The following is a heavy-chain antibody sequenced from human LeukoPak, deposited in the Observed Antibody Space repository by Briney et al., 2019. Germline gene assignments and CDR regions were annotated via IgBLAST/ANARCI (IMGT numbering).Heavy chain of an antibody. CDR2: IIPIFGTA. D-gene: IGHD5-24*01. J-gene: IGHJ6*03. CDR1: GGTFSSCA. CDR3: ARNRRDGYFAGYYYMDV. V-gene: IGHV1-69*05. Sequence: SVKVSCKSSGGTFSSCAISWVRQAPGQGLEWMGGIIPIFGTANYAQKFQGRVTITTDESTSTVYMELSRLRSEDTAVYHCARNRRDGYFAGYYYMDVWGKGTTVTVSS.